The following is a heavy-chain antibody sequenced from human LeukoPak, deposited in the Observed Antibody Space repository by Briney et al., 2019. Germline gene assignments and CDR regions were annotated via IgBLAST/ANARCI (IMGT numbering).Heavy chain of an antibody. Sequence: SVKVSCKASGGTFSSYAISWVRQAPGQGVEGMGGIIPIFGTENYAQKFQGRVTITTDESTSTAYMELSSLRSEDTAVYYCATGPYDYVWGSYRKASGYYYYMDVWGKGTTVTVSS. V-gene: IGHV1-69*05. CDR3: ATGPYDYVWGSYRKASGYYYYMDV. D-gene: IGHD3-16*02. CDR1: GGTFSSYA. J-gene: IGHJ6*03. CDR2: IIPIFGTE.